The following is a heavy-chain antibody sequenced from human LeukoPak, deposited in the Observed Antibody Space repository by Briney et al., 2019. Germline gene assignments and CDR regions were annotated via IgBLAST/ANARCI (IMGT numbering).Heavy chain of an antibody. CDR1: GGSISSGSYY. CDR2: IYTSGST. D-gene: IGHD3-16*01. CDR3: ARDPVGP. V-gene: IGHV4-61*02. J-gene: IGHJ5*02. Sequence: SQTLSLTCTVSGGSISSGSYYWSWIRQPAGKGLEWIGRIYTSGSTNYNPSLKSRVTISVDTSKNQFSLKLSSVTAADTAVYYCARDPVGPWGQGTLVTVSS.